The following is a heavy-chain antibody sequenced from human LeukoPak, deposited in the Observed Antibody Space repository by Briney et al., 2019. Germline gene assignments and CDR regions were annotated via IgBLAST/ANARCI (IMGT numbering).Heavy chain of an antibody. Sequence: PSETLSLTCTVSGGSISSYYWSWIRQPPGKGLEWIGYIYYSGSTNYNPSLKSRVTISVDTSKNQFSLKLSSVTAADTAVYYCARAFTGIAAAGRFDPWGQGTLVTVSS. CDR3: ARAFTGIAAAGRFDP. J-gene: IGHJ5*02. D-gene: IGHD6-13*01. CDR2: IYYSGST. V-gene: IGHV4-59*01. CDR1: GGSISSYY.